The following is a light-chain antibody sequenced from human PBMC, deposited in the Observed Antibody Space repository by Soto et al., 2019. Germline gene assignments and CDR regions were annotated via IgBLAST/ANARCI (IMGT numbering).Light chain of an antibody. CDR1: RTVLKSSINKNF. CDR3: QQYYSIPQT. J-gene: IGKJ1*01. V-gene: IGKV4-1*01. CDR2: WAS. Sequence: DIVMTQSPGSLALSLGERATINCKSSRTVLKSSINKNFLAWYQQKPGQPPKLLISWASTRDSGVPDRFSGSGSATDFTLTISRLQAADVAVYYCQQYYSIPQTFGQGTKVEIK.